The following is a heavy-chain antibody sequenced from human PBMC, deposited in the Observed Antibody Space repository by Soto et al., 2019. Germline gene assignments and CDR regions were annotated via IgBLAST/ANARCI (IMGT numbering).Heavy chain of an antibody. CDR2: VFYGGT. J-gene: IGHJ4*02. CDR1: GRPMSSNY. CDR3: ASYRRALYFDS. V-gene: IGHV4-59*01. Sequence: PSETLSLTCSVSGRPMSSNYWSWIRQSPDKGLEWLGYVFYGGTDYNPSLGGRVSMSVETSKSQFSLKLTSVTVADTAVYYCASYRRALYFDSCGPGILLTVST.